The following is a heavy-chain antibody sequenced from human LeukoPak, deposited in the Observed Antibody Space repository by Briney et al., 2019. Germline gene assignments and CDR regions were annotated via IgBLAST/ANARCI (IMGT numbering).Heavy chain of an antibody. Sequence: PSETLSLTCTVSGGSISSYYWSWIRQPPGKGLEWIGYIYYSGSTNYNPSLKSRVTISVDTSKNQFSLKLSSVTAADTAVYYCARLTHDSSGYYYPYFDYWGQGTLVTVSS. J-gene: IGHJ4*02. V-gene: IGHV4-59*01. D-gene: IGHD3-22*01. CDR1: GGSISSYY. CDR3: ARLTHDSSGYYYPYFDY. CDR2: IYYSGST.